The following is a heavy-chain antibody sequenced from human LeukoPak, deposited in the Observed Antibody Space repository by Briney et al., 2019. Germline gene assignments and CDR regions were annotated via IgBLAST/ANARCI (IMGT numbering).Heavy chain of an antibody. Sequence: PSETLSLTCTVSGGSISSGSYYWSWIRQPAGKGLEWIGRIYTSGSTNYNPSLKSRVTISVDTSKNQFSLKLSSVTAADTAVYYCARFGIAATGEDYYYYMDVWGKGTTVTVSS. D-gene: IGHD6-13*01. CDR1: GGSISSGSYY. CDR2: IYTSGST. V-gene: IGHV4-61*02. J-gene: IGHJ6*03. CDR3: ARFGIAATGEDYYYYMDV.